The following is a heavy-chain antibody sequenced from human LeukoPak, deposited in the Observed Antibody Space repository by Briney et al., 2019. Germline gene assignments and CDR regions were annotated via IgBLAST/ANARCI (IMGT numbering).Heavy chain of an antibody. CDR1: GGSISNYY. CDR3: SIAARGVDY. CDR2: IYYTGST. Sequence: PSETLSLTCTVSGGSISNYYWSWMRQPPGKGLEWIGLIYYTGSTNYHPSLKSRITISLDTSKNQFSLKLSSVTAADTAVYYCSIAARGVDYWGQGTLVTVSS. J-gene: IGHJ4*02. D-gene: IGHD6-6*01. V-gene: IGHV4-59*12.